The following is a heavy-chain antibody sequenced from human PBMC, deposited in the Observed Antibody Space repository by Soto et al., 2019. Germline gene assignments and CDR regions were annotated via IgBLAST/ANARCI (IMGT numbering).Heavy chain of an antibody. CDR2: IIPIFGTA. CDR3: AQGHSNYVEYDYYYYGMDV. CDR1: GGTFSSYA. Sequence: SVKVSCKASGGTFSSYAISWVRQAPGQGLEWMGGIIPIFGTANYAQKFQGRVTITADKSTSTAYMELSSLRSEDTAVYYCAQGHSNYVEYDYYYYGMDVWGQGTTVTVSS. J-gene: IGHJ6*02. V-gene: IGHV1-69*06. D-gene: IGHD4-4*01.